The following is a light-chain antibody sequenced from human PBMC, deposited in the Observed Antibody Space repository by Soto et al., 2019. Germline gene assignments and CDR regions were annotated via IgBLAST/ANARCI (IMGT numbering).Light chain of an antibody. CDR2: AAS. Sequence: EIVLTQSPATLSLSTGERATLSCRASQSVSSYLACYQQKPGQAPRLLIYAASVRATGIPDRFSGSVSGTDFTLTISSLETEDFAVYYCQQYGSSPQDTFGQGTKVDIK. V-gene: IGKV3-20*01. J-gene: IGKJ1*01. CDR3: QQYGSSPQDT. CDR1: QSVSSY.